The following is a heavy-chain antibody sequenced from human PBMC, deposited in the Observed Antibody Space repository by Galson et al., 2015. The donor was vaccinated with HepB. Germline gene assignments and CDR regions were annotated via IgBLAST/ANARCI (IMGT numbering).Heavy chain of an antibody. CDR2: ISSSSSTI. J-gene: IGHJ4*02. V-gene: IGHV3-48*02. D-gene: IGHD5-12*01. CDR3: ARDWGVDIVATIIRDDY. CDR1: GFTFSSYS. Sequence: SLRLSCAASGFTFSSYSMNWVRQAPGKGLEWVSYISSSSSTIYYADSVKGRFTISRDNAKNSLYLQMNSLRDEDTAVYYCARDWGVDIVATIIRDDYWGQGTLVTVSS.